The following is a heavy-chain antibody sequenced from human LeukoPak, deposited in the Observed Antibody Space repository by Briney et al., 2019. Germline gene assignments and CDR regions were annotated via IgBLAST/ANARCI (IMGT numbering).Heavy chain of an antibody. CDR3: ARDYSSGFGMDV. V-gene: IGHV1-2*06. Sequence: ASVKVSCKASGYTFTGYYVHWVRQAPGQGLEWMGRINPNSGDTNYAQKFQGRVTMTTDTSTSTAYMELRSLRSDDTAVYYCARDYSSGFGMDVWGQGTTVTVSS. J-gene: IGHJ6*02. CDR2: INPNSGDT. D-gene: IGHD3-22*01. CDR1: GYTFTGYY.